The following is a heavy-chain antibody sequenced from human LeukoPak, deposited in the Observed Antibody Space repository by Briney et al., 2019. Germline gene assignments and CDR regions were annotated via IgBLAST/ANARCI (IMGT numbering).Heavy chain of an antibody. V-gene: IGHV3-64*01. Sequence: GGSLRLSCAVSGFTFSSYAMHWVRQAPGKGLEYVSAISSNGGSTYYANSVEGRFIISRDNSKNTLYLQMGSLRAEDMAVYYCARSGTLDYWGQGTLVTVSS. CDR2: ISSNGGST. J-gene: IGHJ4*02. D-gene: IGHD2-2*01. CDR3: ARSGTLDY. CDR1: GFTFSSYA.